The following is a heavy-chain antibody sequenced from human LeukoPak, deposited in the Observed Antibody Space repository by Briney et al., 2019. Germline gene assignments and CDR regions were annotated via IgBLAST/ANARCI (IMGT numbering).Heavy chain of an antibody. CDR2: IYNSGSGNT. D-gene: IGHD4-11*01. J-gene: IGHJ4*02. CDR3: ARLHDYTKNFDY. V-gene: IGHV4-39*07. Sequence: SETLSLTCTVSGDSISSTTHYWGWIRQPPGKGPEWIGSIYNSGSGNTYYNPSLKSRVTISVDTSKNQFSLKLSSVTAADTAVYYCARLHDYTKNFDYWGQGTLVTVSS. CDR1: GDSISSTTHY.